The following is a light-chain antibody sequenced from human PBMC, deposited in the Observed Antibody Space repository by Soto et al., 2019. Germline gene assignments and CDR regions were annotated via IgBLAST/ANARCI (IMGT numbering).Light chain of an antibody. V-gene: IGKV1-5*02. Sequence: IHMTQSPSTLSASVGHRVTIICRASQSISSWLAWYQQKQGKAPKVLIYDASSLEYGVPSRFSGSGYGTEFNLTIRSLQTDDFATYYCQQYNSYSRTFGQGTKVDIK. J-gene: IGKJ1*01. CDR1: QSISSW. CDR2: DAS. CDR3: QQYNSYSRT.